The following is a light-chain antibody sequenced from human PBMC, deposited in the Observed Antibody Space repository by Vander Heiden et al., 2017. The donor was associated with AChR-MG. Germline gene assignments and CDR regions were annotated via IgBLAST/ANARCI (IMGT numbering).Light chain of an antibody. J-gene: IGKJ3*01. V-gene: IGKV3-20*01. CDR3: QQYGSSPFT. CDR1: QSVSSSY. Sequence: DIVLTQSPRTLSLSPGERATLSCRAGQSVSSSYLAWYQQKPGQAPRLLIYGASSRATGIPDRFSGSGSGTDFTLTISRLEPEDFAVYYCQQYGSSPFTFGPGTKVDIK. CDR2: GAS.